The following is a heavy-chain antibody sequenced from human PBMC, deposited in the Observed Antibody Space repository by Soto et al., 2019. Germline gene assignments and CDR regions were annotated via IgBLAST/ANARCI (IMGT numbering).Heavy chain of an antibody. J-gene: IGHJ5*02. V-gene: IGHV3-48*04. D-gene: IGHD2-15*01. CDR1: GFTFGSYS. Sequence: DVQLEESGGGLVQPGGSLTLSCAASGFTFGSYSMNWVRQAPGKGLEWVSYISSTSSAIWYADSLKGRFIISRDNAENSLYLQMHSLRAEDTAVYFCARGWGCSSGSCYFTSWGQGTLVTVSS. CDR3: ARGWGCSSGSCYFTS. CDR2: ISSTSSAI.